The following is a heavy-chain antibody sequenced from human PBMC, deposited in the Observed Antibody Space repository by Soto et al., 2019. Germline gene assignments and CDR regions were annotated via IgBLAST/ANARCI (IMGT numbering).Heavy chain of an antibody. D-gene: IGHD3-22*01. Sequence: ASVKVSCKASGYTFTNYYIHWVRQAPGQGLEWMGIINPSGGGTSYAQKFQGRVSMTRDTSTTTVYMDLSSLGSEDTAVYFCARDRNVRYFYDSGGSLNWFASGGQGPRAT. CDR3: ARDRNVRYFYDSGGSLNWFAS. V-gene: IGHV1-46*01. CDR1: GYTFTNYY. CDR2: INPSGGGT. J-gene: IGHJ5*01.